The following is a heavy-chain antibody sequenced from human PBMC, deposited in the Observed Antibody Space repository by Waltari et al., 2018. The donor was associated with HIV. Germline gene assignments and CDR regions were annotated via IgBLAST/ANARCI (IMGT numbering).Heavy chain of an antibody. J-gene: IGHJ4*02. CDR1: GFTFSSYW. CDR3: ARDVAGRGGY. CDR2: IDTDGSTT. D-gene: IGHD3-3*01. Sequence: EVKLVESGVDLVQPGGSLRLSCAASGFTFSSYWMHWVRQAPGKGLVWVSRIDTDGSTTTYADSVKGRFTISRDNAKNILYLQMNSLRVEDTAVYYCARDVAGRGGYWGQGTLVSVSS. V-gene: IGHV3-74*01.